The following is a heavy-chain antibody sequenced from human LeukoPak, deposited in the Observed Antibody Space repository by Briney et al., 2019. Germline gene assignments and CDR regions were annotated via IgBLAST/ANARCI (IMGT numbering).Heavy chain of an antibody. V-gene: IGHV1-3*01. CDR3: ARGLCSSTSCYADYYYGMDV. D-gene: IGHD2-2*01. CDR1: GYTFTSYA. CDR2: INAGNGNT. Sequence: ASVKVSCKASGYTFTSYAMHWVRQAPGQRLEWMGWINAGNGNTKYSQKFQGRVTITRDTSASTAYMELSSLRSEDTAVYYCARGLCSSTSCYADYYYGMDVWGQGTTVTVSS. J-gene: IGHJ6*02.